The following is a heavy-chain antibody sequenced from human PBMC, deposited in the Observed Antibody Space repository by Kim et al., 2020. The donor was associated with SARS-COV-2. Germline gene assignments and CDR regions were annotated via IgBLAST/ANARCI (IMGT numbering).Heavy chain of an antibody. CDR3: ARDGIAAPG. CDR2: GSK. Sequence: GSKYYADSVKGRFTISRDNSKNTLYLQMNSLRAEDTAVYYCARDGIAAPGWGQGTLVTVSS. D-gene: IGHD6-6*01. J-gene: IGHJ4*02. V-gene: IGHV3-66*01.